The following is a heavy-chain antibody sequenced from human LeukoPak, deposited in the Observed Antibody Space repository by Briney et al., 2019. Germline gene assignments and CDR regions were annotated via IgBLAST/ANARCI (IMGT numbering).Heavy chain of an antibody. D-gene: IGHD3-10*01. CDR1: GFTFSSYG. J-gene: IGHJ4*02. CDR3: ARELDGSVDY. Sequence: GGSLRLSCAASGFTFSSYGMHRVRQAPGKGLEWVAVISYDGSNKYYADSVKGRFTISRDNSKNTLYLQMNSLRAEDTAVYYCARELDGSVDYWGQGTLVTVSS. CDR2: ISYDGSNK. V-gene: IGHV3-30*03.